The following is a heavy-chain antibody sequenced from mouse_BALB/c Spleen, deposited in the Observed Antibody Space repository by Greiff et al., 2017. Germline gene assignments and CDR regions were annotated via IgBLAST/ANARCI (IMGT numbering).Heavy chain of an antibody. J-gene: IGHJ1*01. Sequence: VKLMESGPGLVAPSQSLSITCTVSGFSLTSYDISWIRQPPGKGLEWLGVIWTGGGTNYNSAFMSRLSISKDNSKSQVFLKMNSLQTDDTAIYYCVRESGDWYFDVWGAGTTVTVSS. CDR2: IWTGGGT. CDR3: VRESGDWYFDV. CDR1: GFSLTSYD. V-gene: IGHV2-9-2*01.